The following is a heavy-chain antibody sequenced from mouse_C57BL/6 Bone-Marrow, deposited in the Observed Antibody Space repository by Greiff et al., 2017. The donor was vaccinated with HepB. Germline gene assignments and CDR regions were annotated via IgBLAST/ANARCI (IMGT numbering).Heavy chain of an antibody. V-gene: IGHV1-5*01. CDR3: TSYYGSSPAWFAY. CDR2: IYPGNSDT. D-gene: IGHD1-1*01. Sequence: EVQLQQSGTVLVRPGASVKMSCKTSGYTFTSYWMHWVKQRPGQGLEWIGAIYPGNSDTSYNQKFKGKAKLTAVTSASTAYMELSSLTNEDSAVYYCTSYYGSSPAWFAYWGQGTLVTVSA. J-gene: IGHJ3*01. CDR1: GYTFTSYW.